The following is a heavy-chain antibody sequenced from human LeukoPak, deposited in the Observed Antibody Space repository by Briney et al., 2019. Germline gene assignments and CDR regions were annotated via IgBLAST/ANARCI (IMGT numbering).Heavy chain of an antibody. CDR2: VDHTGST. CDR1: DDSITMYY. CDR3: ARGRVSSSTWYSTYYYYFYMDV. V-gene: IGHV4-59*01. Sequence: SETLSLTCAVSDDSITMYYWTWIRQPPGKGLEWIGYVDHTGSTNFNPSLNGRVSISRDTSKNLFSLRLRSVTAADTGVYFCARGRVSSSTWYSTYYYYFYMDVWGKGTTVTVSS. D-gene: IGHD1-1*01. J-gene: IGHJ6*03.